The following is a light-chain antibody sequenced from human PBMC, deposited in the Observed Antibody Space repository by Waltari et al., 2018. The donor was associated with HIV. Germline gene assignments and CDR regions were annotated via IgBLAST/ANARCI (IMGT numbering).Light chain of an antibody. J-gene: IGLJ2*01. CDR1: SSDVGVYNF. CDR3: CSYAGSYPVV. CDR2: DVS. V-gene: IGLV2-11*01. Sequence: QSALTQPRPVSGSPGQSVTISCTGTSSDVGVYNFVSWYQQHPGKAPKLMIYDVSKRPSGVPDRFSGSKSGNTASLTISGLQAEDEADYYCCSYAGSYPVVFGGGTKLTVL.